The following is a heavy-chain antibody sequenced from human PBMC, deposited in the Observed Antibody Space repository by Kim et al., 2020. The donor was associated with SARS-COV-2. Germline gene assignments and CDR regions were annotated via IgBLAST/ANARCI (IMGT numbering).Heavy chain of an antibody. CDR1: GISFTNYA. CDR2: ISGSAANT. D-gene: IGHD5-18*01. CDR3: ARSVTSYYYGMDV. V-gene: IGHV3-23*01. J-gene: IGHJ6*02. Sequence: GGSLRLSCTASGISFTNYAVNWVRQAPGKGLEWVSAISGSAANTYYLDSVKGRFTISRDKSQSTLYLQMNSLRAEDAAIYYCARSVTSYYYGMDVWGQGTTVTVSS.